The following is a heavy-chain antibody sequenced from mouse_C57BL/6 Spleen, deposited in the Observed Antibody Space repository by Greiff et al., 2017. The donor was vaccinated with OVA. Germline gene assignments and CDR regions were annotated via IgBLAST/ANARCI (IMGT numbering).Heavy chain of an antibody. CDR2: IDPENGDT. CDR1: GFNIKDDY. J-gene: IGHJ2*01. D-gene: IGHD2-2*01. V-gene: IGHV14-4*01. Sequence: EVKLQESGAELVRPGASVKLSCTASGFNIKDDYMHWVKQRPEQGLEWIGWIDPENGDTEYASKFQGKATITADTSSNTAYLQLSSLTSEDTAVYYCTTPDGYEGYFDYWGQGTTLTVSS. CDR3: TTPDGYEGYFDY.